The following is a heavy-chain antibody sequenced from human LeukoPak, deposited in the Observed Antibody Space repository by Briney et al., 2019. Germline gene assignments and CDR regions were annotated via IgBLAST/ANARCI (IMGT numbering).Heavy chain of an antibody. D-gene: IGHD2-2*01. V-gene: IGHV3-23*01. CDR2: ISDSGGST. J-gene: IGHJ4*02. CDR1: GFTFSSYA. Sequence: GGSLRLSYAASGFTFSSYAMSGVRQAPGKGLEWVSGISDSGGSTYYADSVKGRFTISRDNSKNTLYLQMKSLRGEDTAVYYCARDPVSTSGEGYFDYWGQGTLVTVSS. CDR3: ARDPVSTSGEGYFDY.